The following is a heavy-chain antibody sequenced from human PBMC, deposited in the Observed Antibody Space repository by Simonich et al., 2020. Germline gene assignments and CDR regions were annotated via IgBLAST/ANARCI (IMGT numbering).Heavy chain of an antibody. CDR2: IKQDGSEK. D-gene: IGHD7-27*01. CDR1: GFTFSSYW. Sequence: EVQLVESGGGLVQPGGPLRLSCAASGFTFSSYWMSWVRQAPGKGLEWVANIKQDGSEKYYVDSVKGRFTISRDNAKNSLYLQMNSLRAEDTAVYYCARDGLGTAYYYYMDVWGKGTTVTVSS. J-gene: IGHJ6*03. CDR3: ARDGLGTAYYYYMDV. V-gene: IGHV3-7*01.